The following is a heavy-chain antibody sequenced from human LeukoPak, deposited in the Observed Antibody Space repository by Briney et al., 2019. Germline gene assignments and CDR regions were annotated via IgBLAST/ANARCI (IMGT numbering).Heavy chain of an antibody. V-gene: IGHV4-39*02. Sequence: SETLSLTCTVSGGSISSSSYYWGWIRQPPGKGLEWIGSIYYSGSTYYNPSLKSRVTISVDTSKNQFSLKLSSVTAADTAVYYCARETSTGITGTTDAFDIWGQGTMVTVSS. CDR2: IYYSGST. CDR3: ARETSTGITGTTDAFDI. CDR1: GGSISSSSYY. J-gene: IGHJ3*02. D-gene: IGHD1-20*01.